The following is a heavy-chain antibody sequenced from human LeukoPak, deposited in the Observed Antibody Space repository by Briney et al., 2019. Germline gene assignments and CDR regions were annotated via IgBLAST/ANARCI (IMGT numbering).Heavy chain of an antibody. D-gene: IGHD6-19*01. J-gene: IGHJ4*02. CDR2: IYYSGST. CDR3: ARGVAVATTPMDY. V-gene: IGHV4-59*01. Sequence: SETLSLTRTVSGGSISSYYWNWIRQPPGKGLEGIGYIYYSGSTNYNPSLKSQVTISVDTSKNQFSLKLSSVTAADTAVYYCARGVAVATTPMDYWGQGTLVTVPS. CDR1: GGSISSYY.